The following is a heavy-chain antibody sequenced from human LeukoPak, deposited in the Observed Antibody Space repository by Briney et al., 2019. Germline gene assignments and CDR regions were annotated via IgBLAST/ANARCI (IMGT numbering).Heavy chain of an antibody. Sequence: GRSLRLSCGPSGVTFMHYCMHWVRQAPGKGLEWVAVISYAGSSKLYADSVKGRFTLSRDNSKNTLYPQMNSLSAEDTAVYYCARYRSGLPFDYWRQGTLVTVSS. CDR3: ARYRSGLPFDY. CDR2: ISYAGSSK. D-gene: IGHD6-19*01. J-gene: IGHJ4*02. V-gene: IGHV3-30*03. CDR1: GVTFMHYC.